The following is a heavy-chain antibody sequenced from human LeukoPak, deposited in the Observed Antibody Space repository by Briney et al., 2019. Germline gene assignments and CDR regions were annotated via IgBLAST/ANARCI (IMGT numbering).Heavy chain of an antibody. Sequence: PSETLSLTCTVSGGSISSSSYYWGWIRQPPGKGLEWIGSIYYSGSTYYNPSLKSRVTISVDTSKNQFSLKLSSVTAADTAVYYCASLQPGRYDSSGSWGQGTLVTVSS. D-gene: IGHD3-22*01. V-gene: IGHV4-39*07. J-gene: IGHJ5*02. CDR2: IYYSGST. CDR3: ASLQPGRYDSSGS. CDR1: GGSISSSSYY.